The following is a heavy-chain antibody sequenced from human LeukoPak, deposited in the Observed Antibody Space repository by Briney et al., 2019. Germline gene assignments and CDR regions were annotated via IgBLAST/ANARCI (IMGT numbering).Heavy chain of an antibody. CDR3: ARCSGGSCWTFDY. CDR1: GGSISSHY. D-gene: IGHD2-15*01. J-gene: IGHJ4*02. Sequence: SETLSLTCTVSGGSISSHYWSWIRQPPGKGLEWIGYIYYSGSTNYNPSLKSRVTISVDTSKNQFSLKLSSVTAADTAVYYCARCSGGSCWTFDYWGQGTLVTVSS. CDR2: IYYSGST. V-gene: IGHV4-59*11.